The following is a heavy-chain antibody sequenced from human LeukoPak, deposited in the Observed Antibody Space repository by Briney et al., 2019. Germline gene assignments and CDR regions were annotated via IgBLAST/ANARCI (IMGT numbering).Heavy chain of an antibody. CDR2: TRYDGSNK. CDR1: GFTFSSYD. Sequence: GGSLRLACAASGFTFSSYDMHWVRQAPGKGLEWVSFTRYDGSNKYYADSVKGRFTISRDNSKNTLYLQMNSLRSEDTAVYYCAKPPLDDSFAFDYWGQGTLVTVSS. V-gene: IGHV3-30*02. CDR3: AKPPLDDSFAFDY. J-gene: IGHJ4*02. D-gene: IGHD5-18*01.